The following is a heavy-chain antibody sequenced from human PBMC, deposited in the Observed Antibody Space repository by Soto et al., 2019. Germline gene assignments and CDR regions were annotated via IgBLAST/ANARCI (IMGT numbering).Heavy chain of an antibody. J-gene: IGHJ4*02. Sequence: EVQLLEXGGGLVXXXXXLXXXCAAXGFTFSSYAMSWFRQAPGXGXXXVXXISGSGGSTYYADSVKGRFTISXXXXXXXXXXXXXXXXXXXXXXXXCAKDSPTHFWSGYSVYPYYFDYWGQGTLVTV. CDR1: GFTFSSYA. V-gene: IGHV3-23*01. D-gene: IGHD3-3*02. CDR2: ISGSGGST. CDR3: AKDSPTHFWSGYSVYPYYFDY.